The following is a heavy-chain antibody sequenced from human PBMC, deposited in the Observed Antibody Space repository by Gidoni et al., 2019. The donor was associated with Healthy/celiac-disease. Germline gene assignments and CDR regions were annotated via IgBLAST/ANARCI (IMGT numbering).Heavy chain of an antibody. V-gene: IGHV1-69*01. Sequence: QVQLVQSGAEVKKPGSSVKVSCKASGGTFSSYAISWVRQAPGQGLEWMGGIIPIFGTANYAQKFQGRVTITADESTSTAYMELSSLRSEDTAVYYCARDLDLGLVASPRGAFDIWGQGTMVTVSS. D-gene: IGHD2-15*01. CDR1: GGTFSSYA. CDR2: IIPIFGTA. J-gene: IGHJ3*02. CDR3: ARDLDLGLVASPRGAFDI.